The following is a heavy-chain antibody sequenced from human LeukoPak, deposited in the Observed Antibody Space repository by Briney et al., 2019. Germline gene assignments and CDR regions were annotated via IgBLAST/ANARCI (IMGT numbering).Heavy chain of an antibody. D-gene: IGHD6-13*01. Sequence: SETVSLTCTVSGGSISSYYWSWTRQPPGKGLEWIGYIYYSGSTNYNPSLKSRVTISVDTSKNQFSLKLSSVTAADTAVYYCATPNRYSSSWGTGGGAFDIWGQRTMVSASS. CDR2: IYYSGST. J-gene: IGHJ3*02. CDR1: GGSISSYY. CDR3: ATPNRYSSSWGTGGGAFDI. V-gene: IGHV4-59*01.